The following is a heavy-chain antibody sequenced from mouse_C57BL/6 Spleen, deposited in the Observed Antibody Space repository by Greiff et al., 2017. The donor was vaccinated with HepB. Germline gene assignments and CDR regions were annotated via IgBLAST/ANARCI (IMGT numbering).Heavy chain of an antibody. CDR2: ISSGSSTI. Sequence: EVQRVESGGGLVKPGGSLKLSCAASGFTFSDYGMHWVRQAPEKGLEWVAYISSGSSTIYYADTVKGRFTISRDNAKNTLFLQMTSLRSEDTAMYYCARGYGPYYYAMDYWGQGTSVTVSS. D-gene: IGHD1-1*01. CDR3: ARGYGPYYYAMDY. J-gene: IGHJ4*01. CDR1: GFTFSDYG. V-gene: IGHV5-17*01.